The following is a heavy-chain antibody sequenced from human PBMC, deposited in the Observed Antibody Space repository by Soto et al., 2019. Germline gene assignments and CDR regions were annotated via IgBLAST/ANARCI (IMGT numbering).Heavy chain of an antibody. J-gene: IGHJ4*02. D-gene: IGHD6-19*01. CDR1: GFSFNNYG. V-gene: IGHV3-23*01. CDR3: AKVRAVAGSSMNY. CDR2: ITPNGGST. Sequence: GGSLRLSCAASGFSFNNYGMTWVRQAPGKGLEWASHITPNGGSTNYADSVKGRFTISRDNSKDMLFLQMNGLRVEDTAVYYCAKVRAVAGSSMNYWGQGTLVTVSS.